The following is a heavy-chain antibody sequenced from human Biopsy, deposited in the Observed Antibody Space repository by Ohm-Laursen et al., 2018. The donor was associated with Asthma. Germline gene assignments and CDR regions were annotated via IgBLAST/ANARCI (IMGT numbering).Heavy chain of an antibody. CDR3: ERTFHFWSPYHAEHYQL. CDR2: IKHDGSEK. D-gene: IGHD3-3*02. J-gene: IGHJ1*01. Sequence: GSLRLSCAASGFTFGDYWMSWVRQVPGMGLEWVANIKHDGSEKNHVDSLKGRFTISRDNAKNSLYLQMNSLRAEDTAVYYCERTFHFWSPYHAEHYQLWGQGTLVTVSS. CDR1: GFTFGDYW. V-gene: IGHV3-7*01.